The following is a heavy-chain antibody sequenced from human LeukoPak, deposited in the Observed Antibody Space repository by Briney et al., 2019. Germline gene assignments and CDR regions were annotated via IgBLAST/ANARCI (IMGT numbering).Heavy chain of an antibody. CDR3: ARDAVVVVAARGADY. J-gene: IGHJ4*02. CDR1: GYTFTSYD. D-gene: IGHD2-15*01. Sequence: ASVKVSCKASGYTFTSYDISWVRQAPGQGLEWMGWISAYNGNTNYAQKLQGRVTMTTDTSTSTAYMELRSLRSDDTAVYYCARDAVVVVAARGADYWGQGTLVTVSS. V-gene: IGHV1-18*01. CDR2: ISAYNGNT.